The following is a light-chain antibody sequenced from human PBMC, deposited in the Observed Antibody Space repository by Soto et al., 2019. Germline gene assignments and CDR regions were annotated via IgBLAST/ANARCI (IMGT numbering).Light chain of an antibody. CDR1: QSINTY. Sequence: DIQMTQSPSSLSASVGDRVTISCRASQSINTYLNWYQHTPGKAPKLLIYAASSFQSGVPSRFSGSGSGTDFNLTISSLQPEDFATYYCQQSYSTLYTFGQGTKLEIK. CDR2: AAS. J-gene: IGKJ2*01. CDR3: QQSYSTLYT. V-gene: IGKV1-39*01.